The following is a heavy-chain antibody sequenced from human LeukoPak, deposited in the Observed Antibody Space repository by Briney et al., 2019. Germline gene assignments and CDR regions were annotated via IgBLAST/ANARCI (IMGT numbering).Heavy chain of an antibody. V-gene: IGHV4-39*07. CDR2: IYYSGST. Sequence: PSETLSLTCTVSGYSISSSSYYWGWIRQPPGKGLEWIGSIYYSGSTYYNPSLKSRVTLSVDTSKNQFSLKLSSVTAADTAVYYCARFSGWWFDYWGQGTLVTVSS. CDR3: ARFSGWWFDY. J-gene: IGHJ4*02. CDR1: GYSISSSSYY. D-gene: IGHD6-19*01.